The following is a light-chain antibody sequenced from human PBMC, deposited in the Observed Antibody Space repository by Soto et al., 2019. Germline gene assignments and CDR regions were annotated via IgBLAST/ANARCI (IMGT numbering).Light chain of an antibody. Sequence: IVITQPPATLSLSPGERATLSWRASQSVSNKLAWYQQKPGQAPRLLIYGASTRATGIPARFSGSGSGTEFTLTIRSLQPDDFATYYCQQYNTYLWTFGQGTKVDI. CDR3: QQYNTYLWT. J-gene: IGKJ1*01. V-gene: IGKV3-15*01. CDR2: GAS. CDR1: QSVSNK.